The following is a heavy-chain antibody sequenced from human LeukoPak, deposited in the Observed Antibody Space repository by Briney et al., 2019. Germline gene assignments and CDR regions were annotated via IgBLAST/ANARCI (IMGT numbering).Heavy chain of an antibody. CDR3: ARVPAPLRNYYYYYKDV. J-gene: IGHJ6*03. Sequence: PSETLSLTCTVPGGSISSGSYYWSWIRQPAGKGLEWIGRFYTSGSTNYNPSLKSRVTISVDTSKNQFSLKLSSVTAADTAVYYCARVPAPLRNYYYYYKDVWGKGTTVTISS. CDR1: GGSISSGSYY. D-gene: IGHD6-25*01. CDR2: FYTSGST. V-gene: IGHV4-61*02.